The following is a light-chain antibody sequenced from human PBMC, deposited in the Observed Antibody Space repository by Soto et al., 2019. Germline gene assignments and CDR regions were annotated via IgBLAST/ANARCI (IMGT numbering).Light chain of an antibody. V-gene: IGKV3-15*01. CDR1: QGVSRK. J-gene: IGKJ4*01. Sequence: EIVMTQSPVTLSVSPGERVTLSCRASQGVSRKLAWYQHKPGQAPRLLISGASTGATGIPARFSGSGSGTEFTLTISSLQSEDCAIYYCQQYHTWPITFGGGTKV. CDR3: QQYHTWPIT. CDR2: GAS.